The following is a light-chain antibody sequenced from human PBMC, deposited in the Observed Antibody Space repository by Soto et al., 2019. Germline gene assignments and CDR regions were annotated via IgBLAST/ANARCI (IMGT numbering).Light chain of an antibody. CDR2: GVT. CDR3: TSYSSSSPVL. J-gene: IGLJ2*01. Sequence: QSALTQPASVSGSPGQSITISCTGTSSDVGGYDYVSWYQQYPGKAPKLMIYGVTNRPSGVSGRFSGSKSGITASLSISGLQPEDEADYYCTSYSSSSPVLFGGGTKLTVL. CDR1: SSDVGGYDY. V-gene: IGLV2-14*01.